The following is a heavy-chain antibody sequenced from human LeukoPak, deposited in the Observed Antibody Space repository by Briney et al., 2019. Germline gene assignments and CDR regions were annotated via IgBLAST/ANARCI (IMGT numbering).Heavy chain of an antibody. CDR2: INPSGGYT. J-gene: IGHJ3*02. Sequence: ASVKVSCKASGYTFTSYFMHWVRQAPGQGLEWMGIINPSGGYTSYTQNFRGRITMTRGTSASTVYMELSSLRSDDTAVYYCARENGGTADAFDIWGRGTMVTVSS. V-gene: IGHV1-46*01. CDR3: ARENGGTADAFDI. D-gene: IGHD4-23*01. CDR1: GYTFTSYF.